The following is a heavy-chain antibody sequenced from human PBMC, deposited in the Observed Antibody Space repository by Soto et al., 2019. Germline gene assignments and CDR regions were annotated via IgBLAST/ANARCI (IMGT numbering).Heavy chain of an antibody. J-gene: IGHJ6*02. CDR2: IIPIFGTA. CDR1: GGTFSSYA. D-gene: IGHD2-2*01. CDR3: ARVIVPAAKGAYYYYYFGMDV. V-gene: IGHV1-69*13. Sequence: SVKVSCKASGGTFSSYAISWVRQAPGQGLEWMGGIIPIFGTANYAQKFQGRVTITADESTSTAYMELSSLRSEDTAVYYCARVIVPAAKGAYYYYYFGMDVWGQGTTVTVSS.